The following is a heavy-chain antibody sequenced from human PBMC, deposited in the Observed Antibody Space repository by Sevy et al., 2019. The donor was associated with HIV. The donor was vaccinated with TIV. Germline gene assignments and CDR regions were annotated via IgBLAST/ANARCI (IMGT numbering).Heavy chain of an antibody. Sequence: SETLSLTCTVSGGSVSGFRWSWIRQSAGKGLEWIGRMYNSEKTYNPSLKSRVTMSVDTSRDQFSLKLSSVTAADTAVYSCARVIPEEIFYYGMDVWGQGTTVTVSS. CDR3: ARVIPEEIFYYGMDV. J-gene: IGHJ6*02. CDR1: GGSVSGFR. D-gene: IGHD3-16*01. CDR2: MYNSEKT. V-gene: IGHV4-4*07.